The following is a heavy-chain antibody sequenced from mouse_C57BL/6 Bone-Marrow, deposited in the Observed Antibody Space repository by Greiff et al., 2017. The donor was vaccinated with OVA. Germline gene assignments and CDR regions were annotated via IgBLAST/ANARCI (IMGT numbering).Heavy chain of an antibody. CDR1: GYTFTSYW. V-gene: IGHV1-50*01. CDR3: ARLGLYYCDY. D-gene: IGHD3-1*01. J-gene: IGHJ2*01. CDR2: IDPSDSYT. Sequence: VQLQQPGAELVKPGASVKLSCKASGYTFTSYWMQWVKQRPGQGLEWIGEIDPSDSYTNYNQKFKGKATLTVDTSSSTAYMQLSSLTSEDSAVYYCARLGLYYCDYWGQGTTLTVSS.